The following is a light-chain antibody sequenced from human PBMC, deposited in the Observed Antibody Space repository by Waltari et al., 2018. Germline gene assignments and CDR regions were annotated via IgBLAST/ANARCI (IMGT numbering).Light chain of an antibody. J-gene: IGLJ1*01. CDR3: AAWDDTLRGV. CDR1: NSNIGIYY. V-gene: IGLV1-47*01. CDR2: RNS. Sequence: QSVLTQPPSASGTPGQRVTISCSGSNSNIGIYYVSWYQQLPGAAPKLLIYRNSQRPSGVPDRFSGSTSGTSASLAISGLRAEDDADYYCAAWDDTLRGVFGTGTKVTVL.